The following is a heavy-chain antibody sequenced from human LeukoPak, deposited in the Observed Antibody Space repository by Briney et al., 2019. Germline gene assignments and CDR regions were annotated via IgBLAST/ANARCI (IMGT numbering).Heavy chain of an antibody. CDR2: IYYSGSP. CDR1: GGTISSYY. V-gene: IGHV4-59*08. CDR3: ARLSITMVRGSYLGAYYFDY. Sequence: PSETLSLTCTVSGGTISSYYWRWMRQPPGKGLEGSGYIYYSGSPNSNPSLTRRVTISVYTSKIPFSLKLSSVTAADTPVYYCARLSITMVRGSYLGAYYFDYWGQGTLVTVSS. J-gene: IGHJ4*02. D-gene: IGHD3-10*01.